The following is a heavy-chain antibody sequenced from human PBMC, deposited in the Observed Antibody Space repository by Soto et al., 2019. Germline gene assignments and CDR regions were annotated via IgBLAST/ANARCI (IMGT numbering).Heavy chain of an antibody. CDR1: GGSFSGYY. J-gene: IGHJ4*02. CDR3: ARGAAAAGSNYFDY. Sequence: PSETLSLTCAVYGGSFSGYYWSWIRQPPGKGLEWIGEINHSGSTNYNPSLKSRVTISVDTSKNQFSLKLSSVTAADTAVYYCARGAAAAGSNYFDYWGQGTLVTVSS. D-gene: IGHD6-13*01. CDR2: INHSGST. V-gene: IGHV4-34*01.